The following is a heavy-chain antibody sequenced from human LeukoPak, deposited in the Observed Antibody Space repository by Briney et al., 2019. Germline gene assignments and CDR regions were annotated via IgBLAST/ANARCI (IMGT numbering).Heavy chain of an antibody. J-gene: IGHJ3*02. CDR3: AKDGALWFGELWLREDDAFDI. D-gene: IGHD3-10*01. CDR1: GFTFSSYA. CDR2: ISGSGGST. V-gene: IGHV3-23*01. Sequence: GGSLRLSCAASGFTFSSYAMSWVRQAPGKGLEWVSAISGSGGSTYYADSVKGRFTISRDNSKNTLYLQMNSLRAEDTAVYYCAKDGALWFGELWLREDDAFDIWGQGTMVTVSS.